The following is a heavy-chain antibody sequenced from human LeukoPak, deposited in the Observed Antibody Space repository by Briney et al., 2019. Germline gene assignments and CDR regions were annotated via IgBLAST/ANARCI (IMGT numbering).Heavy chain of an antibody. D-gene: IGHD5-18*01. CDR1: GGSISGSSYY. Sequence: SETLSLTCTVSGGSISGSSYYWGWIRQPPGKGLEWIGSIYYTGSTFYNPSLKSRVTISVDTSKNQFSLKLSSVTATDTAVYYCASGYSPAPWGQGTLVTVSS. J-gene: IGHJ5*02. CDR2: IYYTGST. CDR3: ASGYSPAP. V-gene: IGHV4-39*01.